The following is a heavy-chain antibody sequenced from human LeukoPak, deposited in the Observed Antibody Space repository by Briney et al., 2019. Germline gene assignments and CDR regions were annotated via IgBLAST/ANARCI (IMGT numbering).Heavy chain of an antibody. D-gene: IGHD3-10*01. CDR1: GGTFSSYA. V-gene: IGHV1-69*01. J-gene: IGHJ6*04. CDR3: ARGLDGSGLMDV. Sequence: GSSVKVSCKASGGTFSSYAISWVRQAPGQGLEWMGGIIPIFGTANYAQKFQGRVTITADESTSTAYMQLSSLRSEDTAVYYCARGLDGSGLMDVWGKGTTVTVSS. CDR2: IIPIFGTA.